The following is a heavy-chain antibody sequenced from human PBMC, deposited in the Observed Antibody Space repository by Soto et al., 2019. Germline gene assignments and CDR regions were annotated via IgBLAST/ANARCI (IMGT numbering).Heavy chain of an antibody. J-gene: IGHJ4*02. Sequence: ASVKVSCKASGYTFTSYAMHWVRQAPGQRLEWMGWINAGNGNTKYLQKFQGRVTITRDTSASTAYMELSSLRSEDTAVYYCARGSGAWNYDFWSGYYTWGQGTLVTVSS. CDR3: ARGSGAWNYDFWSGYYT. CDR2: INAGNGNT. V-gene: IGHV1-3*01. D-gene: IGHD3-3*01. CDR1: GYTFTSYA.